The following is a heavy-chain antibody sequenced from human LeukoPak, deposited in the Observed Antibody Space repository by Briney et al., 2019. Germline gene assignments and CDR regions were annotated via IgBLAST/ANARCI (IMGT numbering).Heavy chain of an antibody. V-gene: IGHV4-59*12. Sequence: SETLSLTCTVSGGSISTYYWSWIRQPPGKELEWIGYIYYSGSTNYNPSLESRVTMSVDTSKNQFSLKLTSVTAADTAVYYCARDNYYDSTGYTDYWGQGTLVTVSS. D-gene: IGHD3-22*01. CDR1: GGSISTYY. CDR3: ARDNYYDSTGYTDY. J-gene: IGHJ4*02. CDR2: IYYSGST.